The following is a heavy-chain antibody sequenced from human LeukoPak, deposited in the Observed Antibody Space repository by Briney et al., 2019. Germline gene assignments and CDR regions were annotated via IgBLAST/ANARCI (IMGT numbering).Heavy chain of an antibody. J-gene: IGHJ6*03. D-gene: IGHD3-22*01. V-gene: IGHV4-59*01. CDR1: GGSISSYY. CDR3: ARSSEGRYYYDSSGFSYYYYYMDV. Sequence: SETLSLTCTVSGGSISSYYWSWIRQPPGKGLEWIGYIYYSGSTYYNPSLRSRVTISVDTSKNQFSLKLSSVTATDTAVYYCARSSEGRYYYDSSGFSYYYYYMDVWGKGTTVTISS. CDR2: IYYSGST.